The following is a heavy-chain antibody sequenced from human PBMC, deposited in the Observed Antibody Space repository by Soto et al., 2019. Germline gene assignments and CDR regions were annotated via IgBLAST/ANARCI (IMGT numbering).Heavy chain of an antibody. Sequence: EVQLLESGGGLVQPGGSLRLSCAASGFTFSSYAMSWVRQAPGEGLEWVSAISGSGGSTYYADSVKGRFTISRDNSKNTLYLQMSSLRAGDTAVYYCAKDKRKRFWYFDLWGRGTLVTVSS. J-gene: IGHJ2*01. CDR3: AKDKRKRFWYFDL. CDR1: GFTFSSYA. CDR2: ISGSGGST. V-gene: IGHV3-23*01.